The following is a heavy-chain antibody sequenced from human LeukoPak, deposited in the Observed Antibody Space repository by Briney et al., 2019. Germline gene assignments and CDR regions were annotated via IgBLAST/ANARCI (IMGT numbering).Heavy chain of an antibody. Sequence: ASVKVSCKASGGTFSSYAISWVRQAPGQGLEWMGGIIPIFGTANYAQKFQGRVTITADESTSTAYMELSSLRSEDTAVYYCARADLVHRPQYGMDVWGQGTTVTVSS. D-gene: IGHD2-8*01. CDR3: ARADLVHRPQYGMDV. V-gene: IGHV1-69*01. J-gene: IGHJ6*02. CDR1: GGTFSSYA. CDR2: IIPIFGTA.